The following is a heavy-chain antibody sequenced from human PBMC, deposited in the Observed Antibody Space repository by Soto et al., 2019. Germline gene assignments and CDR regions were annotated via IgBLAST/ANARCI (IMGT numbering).Heavy chain of an antibody. D-gene: IGHD5-12*01. J-gene: IGHJ6*02. V-gene: IGHV5-51*01. CDR1: GYSFTSYW. CDR2: IYPGDSDT. CDR3: ARCSGYDPPTTYYSYYWRDA. Sequence: GESLKISCKGSGYSFTSYWIGWVRQMPGKGLEWMGIIYPGDSDTRYSPSFQGQVTISADKSISTAYLQWSSLKASDTAMYYCARCSGYDPPTTYYSYYWRDARGQGTTVTVCS.